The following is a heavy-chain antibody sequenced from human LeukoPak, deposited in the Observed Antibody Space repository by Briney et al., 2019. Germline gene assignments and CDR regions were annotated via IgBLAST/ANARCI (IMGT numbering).Heavy chain of an antibody. CDR1: GFTFSTYS. J-gene: IGHJ6*03. CDR2: ISSSSSNM. CDR3: ARDRGKTSPYYYVDV. D-gene: IGHD4-23*01. Sequence: GGSLRLSCAVSGFTFSTYSMHWVRQAPGKGLEWVSSISSSSSNMNYAASVKGPFTISRENAENSLYLQMNSLRAEDTAVYYCARDRGKTSPYYYVDVWVKGTTVTVSS. V-gene: IGHV3-21*01.